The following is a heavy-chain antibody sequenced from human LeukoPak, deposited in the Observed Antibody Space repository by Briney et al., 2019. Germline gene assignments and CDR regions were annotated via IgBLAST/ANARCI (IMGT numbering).Heavy chain of an antibody. CDR2: IYGGGST. D-gene: IGHD6-13*01. Sequence: GGSLRLSCAASGFSFSVYWMHWVRHAPGKGPVWVSVIYGGGSTYYADSVKGRFTISRDNSKNTLYLQMNSLRAEDTAVYYCASGYTPTPFDYWGQGTLVTVSS. CDR1: GFSFSVYW. V-gene: IGHV3-66*01. J-gene: IGHJ4*02. CDR3: ASGYTPTPFDY.